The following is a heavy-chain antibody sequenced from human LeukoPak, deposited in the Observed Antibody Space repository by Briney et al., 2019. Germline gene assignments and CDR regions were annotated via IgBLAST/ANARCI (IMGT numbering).Heavy chain of an antibody. CDR3: ARVGSGGDYAGPNWFDP. Sequence: SETLSLTCSVSGGSISSYYWSWIRQPAGKGLEWIGRIYTSGITNYNPSLKSRVTMSVDTSKNQFSLKLSSVTAADTAVYYCARVGSGGDYAGPNWFDPWGQGTLVTVSS. CDR2: IYTSGIT. V-gene: IGHV4-4*07. CDR1: GGSISSYY. J-gene: IGHJ5*02. D-gene: IGHD2-21*02.